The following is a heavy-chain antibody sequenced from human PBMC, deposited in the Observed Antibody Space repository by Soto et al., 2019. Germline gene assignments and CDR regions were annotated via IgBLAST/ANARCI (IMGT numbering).Heavy chain of an antibody. CDR2: IYYSGST. CDR3: ARRRGGLQAGLDAFDI. V-gene: IGHV4-59*08. J-gene: IGHJ3*02. CDR1: GGSISSYY. Sequence: SETLSLTCTVSGGSISSYYWSWIRQPPGKGLEWIGYIYYSGSTNYNPSLKSRVTISVDTSKNQFSLKLSSVTAADTAVYYCARRRGGLQAGLDAFDIWGQGTMVTVSS. D-gene: IGHD1-26*01.